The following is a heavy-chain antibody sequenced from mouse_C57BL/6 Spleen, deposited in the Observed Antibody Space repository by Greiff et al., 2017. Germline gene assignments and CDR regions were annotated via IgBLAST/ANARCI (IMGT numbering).Heavy chain of an antibody. D-gene: IGHD2-5*01. Sequence: VQLQQSGPGLVQPSQSLSITCTVSGFSLTSYGVHWVRQSPGKGLEWLGVIWSGGSTDYNAAFISRLSISKDNSKSQVFFKKNSLQADDTAIYYCAINSNFYAMDYRGQGASVTVSS. CDR2: IWSGGST. J-gene: IGHJ4*01. V-gene: IGHV2-2*01. CDR1: GFSLTSYG. CDR3: AINSNFYAMDY.